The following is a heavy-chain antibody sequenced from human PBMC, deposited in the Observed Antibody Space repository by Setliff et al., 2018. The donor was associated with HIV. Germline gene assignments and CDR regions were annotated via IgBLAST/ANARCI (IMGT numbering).Heavy chain of an antibody. CDR1: GYSFTSYG. CDR2: ISTNTGDP. V-gene: IGHV7-4-1*02. J-gene: IGHJ4*02. CDR3: ARDVNRDSSSSDY. Sequence: GASVKVSCKAFGYSFTSYGMNWVRQAPGQGLEWMGRISTNTGDPMYAQGFTGRFVFSLDITVNTAYLQISSLKAEDTAVYYCARDVNRDSSSSDYWGQGTLVTVSS. D-gene: IGHD6-6*01.